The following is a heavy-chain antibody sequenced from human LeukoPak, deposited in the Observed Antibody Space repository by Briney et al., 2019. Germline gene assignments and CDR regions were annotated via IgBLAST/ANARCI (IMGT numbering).Heavy chain of an antibody. V-gene: IGHV1-18*01. Sequence: ASVKVSCKASGGTFSSYAISWVRQAPGQGLEWMGWISAYNADTNYAQKLQGRVTMTTDTSTNTAYMELRSLRSDDTAMYYCARDPRAVADTGVATYNYWGQGTLVTVSS. CDR3: ARDPRAVADTGVATYNY. CDR1: GGTFSSYA. D-gene: IGHD6-19*01. J-gene: IGHJ4*02. CDR2: ISAYNADT.